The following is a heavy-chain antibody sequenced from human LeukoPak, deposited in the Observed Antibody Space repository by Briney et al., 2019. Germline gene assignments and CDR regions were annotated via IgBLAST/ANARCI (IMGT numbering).Heavy chain of an antibody. Sequence: PGGSLRLSCAASGFTFSSYAMHWVRQAPGKGLEYVSAISSNGGSTYYANSVKGRFTISRDNSKNTLYLQMGSLRAEDMAVYYSARLPPNYYHYFMDVWGKRTTVTVSS. CDR3: ARLPPNYYHYFMDV. CDR2: ISSNGGST. V-gene: IGHV3-64*01. CDR1: GFTFSSYA. J-gene: IGHJ6*03.